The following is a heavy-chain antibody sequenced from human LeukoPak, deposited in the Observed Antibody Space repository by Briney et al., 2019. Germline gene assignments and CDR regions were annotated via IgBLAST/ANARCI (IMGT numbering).Heavy chain of an antibody. D-gene: IGHD5-18*01. CDR2: ISAGGGST. V-gene: IGHV3-23*01. Sequence: GGSLRLSCAASGFTFSSYAMSWVRQAPGKGLEWVSAISAGGGSTYYADSVKGRFTISRDNSENTLFLQMNSLRAEDTAVYYCASRDAAYYFDYWGQGTLVTVSS. CDR1: GFTFSSYA. CDR3: ASRDAAYYFDY. J-gene: IGHJ4*02.